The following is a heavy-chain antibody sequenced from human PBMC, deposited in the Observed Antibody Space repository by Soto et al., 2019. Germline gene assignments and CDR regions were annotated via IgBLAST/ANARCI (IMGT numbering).Heavy chain of an antibody. J-gene: IGHJ6*02. V-gene: IGHV5-51*01. CDR1: GYSFTSYW. CDR3: ARHFPRGAILTYYYYGMDV. Sequence: GESLKISCKGSGYSFTSYWIAWVRQMPGKSLELMGIIYPDDSDTRYSPSFQGQVTISADKSISTAYLQWSSLKASDTAMYYCARHFPRGAILTYYYYGMDVWGQGTTVTVSS. CDR2: IYPDDSDT. D-gene: IGHD3-9*01.